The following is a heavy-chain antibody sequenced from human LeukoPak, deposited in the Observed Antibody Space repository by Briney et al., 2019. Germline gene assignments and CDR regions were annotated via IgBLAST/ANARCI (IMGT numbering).Heavy chain of an antibody. J-gene: IGHJ4*02. Sequence: AGESLKISCKGSGYSFTSYWIGWVRQMPGKGLELMGIIYPGDSDTRYSPSFQGQVTISADKSISTAYLQWSSLKASDTAMYYCARHSEWDTAMVDYWGQGTLVTVSS. CDR1: GYSFTSYW. V-gene: IGHV5-51*01. D-gene: IGHD5-18*01. CDR3: ARHSEWDTAMVDY. CDR2: IYPGDSDT.